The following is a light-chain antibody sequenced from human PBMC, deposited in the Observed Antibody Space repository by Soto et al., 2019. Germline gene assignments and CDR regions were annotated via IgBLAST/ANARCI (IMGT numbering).Light chain of an antibody. CDR1: HPLLYNSNNKNY. Sequence: DIVMTQSQDSLAVSLGERATINCKSSHPLLYNSNNKNYLAWYQQKPGQAPTLLIYGASNRATGIPDRFSGSGSGTDFTLTISRLEPEDFAVYYCQQYGSSPITFGQGTRLEIK. V-gene: IGKV4-1*01. CDR3: QQYGSSPIT. CDR2: GAS. J-gene: IGKJ5*01.